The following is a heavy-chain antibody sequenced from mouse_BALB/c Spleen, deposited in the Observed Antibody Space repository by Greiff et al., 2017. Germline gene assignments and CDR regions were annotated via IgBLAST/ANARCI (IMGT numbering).Heavy chain of an antibody. D-gene: IGHD2-14*01. V-gene: IGHV14-3*02. CDR3: ARSGVRGPFEY. J-gene: IGHJ2*01. Sequence: EVQLQQSGAELVKPGASVKLSCTASGFNIKDIYMHWVKQRPEQGLEWIGRIDPANGNTKYDPKFQGKATITADTSSNTAYLQLSSLTSEDTAVYYCARSGVRGPFEYWGQGTTLTVSS. CDR1: GFNIKDIY. CDR2: IDPANGNT.